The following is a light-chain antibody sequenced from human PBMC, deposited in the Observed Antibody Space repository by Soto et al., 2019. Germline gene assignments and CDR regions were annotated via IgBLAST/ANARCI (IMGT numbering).Light chain of an antibody. J-gene: IGLJ1*01. CDR1: SSDVSGYNF. CDR3: SSYTTSSTVV. V-gene: IGLV2-14*03. CDR2: EVS. Sequence: QSVLTQPASVFGSPGQSITISCTGTSSDVSGYNFVSWYQQHPGKAPKLMIYEVSNRPSGVSNRFSGSESGNTASLTISGLQPEDEADYYCSSYTTSSTVVFGTGTKVTVL.